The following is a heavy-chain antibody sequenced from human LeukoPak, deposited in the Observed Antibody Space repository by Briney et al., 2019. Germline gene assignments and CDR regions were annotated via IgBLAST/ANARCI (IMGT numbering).Heavy chain of an antibody. V-gene: IGHV3-48*01. CDR3: ARDSAGDYGDYEHWDY. CDR1: GFTFSSYA. J-gene: IGHJ4*02. CDR2: ISSSSSTI. D-gene: IGHD4-17*01. Sequence: GGSLRLSCAASGFTFSSYAMSWVRQAPGKGLEWVSYISSSSSTIYYADSVKGRFTISRDNAKNSLYLQMNSLRAEDTAVYYCARDSAGDYGDYEHWDYWGQGTLVTVSS.